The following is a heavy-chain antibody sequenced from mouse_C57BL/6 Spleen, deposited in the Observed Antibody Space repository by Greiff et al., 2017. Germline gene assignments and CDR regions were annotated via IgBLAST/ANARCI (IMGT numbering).Heavy chain of an antibody. CDR3: ARSYGSSSHYYAMDY. CDR1: GFTFSSYG. D-gene: IGHD1-1*01. Sequence: EVHLVESGGDLVKPGGSLKLSCAASGFTFSSYGMSWVRQTPDKRLEWVATISSGSSYTYYPDSVKGRVTITRDNDKKTLYLQMSSLKSEDTAMYYCARSYGSSSHYYAMDYWGQGTSVTVSS. CDR2: ISSGSSYT. J-gene: IGHJ4*01. V-gene: IGHV5-6*01.